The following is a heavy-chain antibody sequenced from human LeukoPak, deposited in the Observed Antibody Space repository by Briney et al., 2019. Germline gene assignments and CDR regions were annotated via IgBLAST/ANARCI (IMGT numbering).Heavy chain of an antibody. V-gene: IGHV3-7*01. CDR1: GFSFSSYW. J-gene: IGHJ3*02. Sequence: GGSLRLSCAASGFSFSSYWMSSVRQAPGKGLEWVANIKQDGSEKHYVDSVKGRFTISRDNAKNSLYLQMNSLRVEDTAVYYCARGPTKGNALDIWGQGTMVTVSA. D-gene: IGHD2-8*01. CDR2: IKQDGSEK. CDR3: ARGPTKGNALDI.